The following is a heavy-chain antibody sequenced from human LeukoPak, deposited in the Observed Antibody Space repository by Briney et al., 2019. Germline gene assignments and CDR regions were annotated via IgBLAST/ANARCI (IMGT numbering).Heavy chain of an antibody. CDR3: ARDSSYAFDI. CDR2: IYYSGST. Sequence: SETLSLTCTVSGGSISSYYWSWIRQPPGKGLEWIGYIYYSGSTNYNPSLKSRVTISVDTTKNQFSLKLSSVTAAETAVYYCARDSSYAFDIWGQGTMVTVSS. D-gene: IGHD6-6*01. V-gene: IGHV4-59*01. CDR1: GGSISSYY. J-gene: IGHJ3*02.